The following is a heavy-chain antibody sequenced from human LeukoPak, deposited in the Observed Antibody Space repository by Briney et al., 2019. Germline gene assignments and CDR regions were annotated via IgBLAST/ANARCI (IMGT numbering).Heavy chain of an antibody. J-gene: IGHJ4*02. CDR1: GFTFSSYS. D-gene: IGHD3-3*01. CDR3: ARAQVLRFLEWSTGGFDY. Sequence: GGSLRLSCAASGFTFSSYSMNWVRQAPGKGLEWVSSISSSSSYIYYADSVKGRFTISRDNAKNSLYLQMNSLRAEDTAVYYCARAQVLRFLEWSTGGFDYWGQGTLVTVFS. V-gene: IGHV3-21*01. CDR2: ISSSSSYI.